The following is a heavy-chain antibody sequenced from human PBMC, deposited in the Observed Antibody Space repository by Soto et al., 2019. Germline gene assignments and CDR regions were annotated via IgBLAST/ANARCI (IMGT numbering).Heavy chain of an antibody. CDR2: VSKDGGIT. Sequence: GGSLRLSCAASGFTFSTYSMHWVRQPPGKGLEWVAVVSKDGGITFYADSVRGRFTISRDNSKNTLYLHMNSLGPEDTAVYYCAKETLAIPGPFDFWGQGTLVTVSS. V-gene: IGHV3-30*18. J-gene: IGHJ4*02. CDR3: AKETLAIPGPFDF. D-gene: IGHD2-21*01. CDR1: GFTFSTYS.